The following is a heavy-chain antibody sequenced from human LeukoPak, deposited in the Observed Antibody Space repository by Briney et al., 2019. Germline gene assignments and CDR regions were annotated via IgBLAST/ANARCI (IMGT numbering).Heavy chain of an antibody. CDR3: AKGRTARRDGYPDY. CDR2: INTDGSST. J-gene: IGHJ4*02. Sequence: PGGSLRLSCAASGFTFSDYWMHWVRQAPGKGLVWVPRINTDGSSTNYADSVKGRFTISRDNSKNTLYLQMNSLRAEDTAVYYCAKGRTARRDGYPDYWGQGILVTVSS. D-gene: IGHD5-24*01. CDR1: GFTFSDYW. V-gene: IGHV3-74*01.